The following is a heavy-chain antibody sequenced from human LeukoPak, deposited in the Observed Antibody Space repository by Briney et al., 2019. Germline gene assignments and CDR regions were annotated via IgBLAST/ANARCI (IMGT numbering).Heavy chain of an antibody. Sequence: ASVKVSCKASGYTFTNYYMHWVRQAPGQGLEWMGGSDPDTGEALYAQKFQGRVTMTEDTSTDTAYMELNSLRSEDTAVYYCATVSWWGQGTLVTVSS. CDR3: ATVSW. V-gene: IGHV1-24*01. CDR1: GYTFTNYY. J-gene: IGHJ4*02. CDR2: SDPDTGEA.